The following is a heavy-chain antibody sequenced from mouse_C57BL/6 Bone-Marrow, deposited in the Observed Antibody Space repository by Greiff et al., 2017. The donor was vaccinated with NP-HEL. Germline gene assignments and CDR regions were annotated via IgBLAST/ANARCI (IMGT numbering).Heavy chain of an antibody. CDR3: TGPHLVSLMDY. CDR1: GFTFSNYW. CDR2: IRLKSDNYAT. V-gene: IGHV6-3*01. J-gene: IGHJ4*01. Sequence: DVKLVESGGGLVQPGGSMKLSCVASGFTFSNYWMNWVRQSPEKGLEWVAQIRLKSDNYATHYAESVKGRFTISSDDSKSSVYLQMNNLRAEDTGIDYCTGPHLVSLMDYWGQGTSVTVSS. D-gene: IGHD2-10*02.